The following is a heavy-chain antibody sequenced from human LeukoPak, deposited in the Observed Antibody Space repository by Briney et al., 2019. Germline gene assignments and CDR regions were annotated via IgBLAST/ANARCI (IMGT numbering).Heavy chain of an antibody. V-gene: IGHV1-69*10. J-gene: IGHJ4*02. CDR3: ARDGEMAEIYFDF. Sequence: ASVKVSCKASGGTFSTYPISWVRQAPGQGLEWMGGIIPIVGIANYAQKFRGRVTITADKSTNTAYMELSSLRSEDTAVYYCARDGEMAEIYFDFWGQGTLVTVSS. CDR2: IIPIVGIA. D-gene: IGHD5-24*01. CDR1: GGTFSTYP.